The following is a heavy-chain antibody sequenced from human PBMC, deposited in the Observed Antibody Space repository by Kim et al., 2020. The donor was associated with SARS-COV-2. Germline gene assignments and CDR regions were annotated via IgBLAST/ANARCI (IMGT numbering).Heavy chain of an antibody. J-gene: IGHJ6*02. Sequence: GGSLRLSCAASGFTFDDYAMHWVRQAPGKGLEWVSGISWNSGSIGYADSVKGRFTISRDNAKNSLYLQMNILGAEDTALYYCAKDMGGDYADGMDVWGQGTTVTVSS. V-gene: IGHV3-9*01. CDR1: GFTFDDYA. D-gene: IGHD4-17*01. CDR3: AKDMGGDYADGMDV. CDR2: ISWNSGSI.